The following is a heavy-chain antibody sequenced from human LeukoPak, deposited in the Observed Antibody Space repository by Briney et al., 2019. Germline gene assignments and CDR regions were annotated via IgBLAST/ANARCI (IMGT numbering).Heavy chain of an antibody. Sequence: PGGSLRLSCAASGFTFSSYWMSWVRQAPGKGLEWVANIKQDGSEKYYVDSVKGRFTISRDNAKNSLYLQMNSLRAEDTAVYYCARDGIAADGTGEGYWGQGTLVTVSS. D-gene: IGHD6-13*01. CDR2: IKQDGSEK. CDR3: ARDGIAADGTGEGY. V-gene: IGHV3-7*01. J-gene: IGHJ4*02. CDR1: GFTFSSYW.